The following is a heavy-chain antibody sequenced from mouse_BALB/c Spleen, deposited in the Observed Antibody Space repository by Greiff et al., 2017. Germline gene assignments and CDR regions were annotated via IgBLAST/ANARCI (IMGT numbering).Heavy chain of an antibody. CDR3: ARWAYGNYGY. CDR1: GFNIKDTY. Sequence: EVQLHQSGAELVKPGASVKLSCTASGFNIKDTYMHWVKQRPEQGLEWIGRIDPANGNTKYDPKFQGKATITADTSSNTAYLQLSSLTSEDTAVYYCARWAYGNYGYWGQGTTLTVSS. J-gene: IGHJ2*01. D-gene: IGHD2-1*01. CDR2: IDPANGNT. V-gene: IGHV14-3*02.